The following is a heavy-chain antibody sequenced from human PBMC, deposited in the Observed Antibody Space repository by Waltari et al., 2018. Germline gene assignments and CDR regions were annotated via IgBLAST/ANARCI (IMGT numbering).Heavy chain of an antibody. V-gene: IGHV1-3*01. CDR1: GGTFSSYA. Sequence: QVQLVQSGAEVKKPGSSVKVSCKASGGTFSSYAISWVRQAPGQGLEWMGWINAGNGNTKYSQKCQGRVTITRDTSASTAYMELSSLRSEDTAVYYCARGRKSSSWFDYWGQGTLVTVSS. CDR3: ARGRKSSSWFDY. D-gene: IGHD6-13*01. J-gene: IGHJ4*02. CDR2: INAGNGNT.